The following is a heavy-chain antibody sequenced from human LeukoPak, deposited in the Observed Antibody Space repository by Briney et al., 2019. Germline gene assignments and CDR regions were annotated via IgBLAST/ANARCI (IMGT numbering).Heavy chain of an antibody. CDR1: GGTFSSYA. CDR3: ARDGYITMVRGVIIPNVDY. D-gene: IGHD3-10*01. CDR2: IIPIFGTA. Sequence: GASVKVSCKASGGTFSSYAISWVRQAPGQGLEWMGGIIPIFGTANYAQKFQGRVTITADESTSTAYMELSSLRSEDTAVYYCARDGYITMVRGVIIPNVDYWGQGTLVTVSS. J-gene: IGHJ4*02. V-gene: IGHV1-69*13.